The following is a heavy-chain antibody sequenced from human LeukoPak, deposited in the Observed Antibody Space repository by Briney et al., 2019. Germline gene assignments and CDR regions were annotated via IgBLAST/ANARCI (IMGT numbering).Heavy chain of an antibody. J-gene: IGHJ4*02. D-gene: IGHD3-22*01. V-gene: IGHV3-21*01. Sequence: GGSLRLSCSTSEFPISDFTMNWVRQAPGKGLEWVSSISSGDGNIYYTDSLRGRFTISRDNPKNSLYLQMNSLRAEDTAVYYCARAPAGNYYDSSGYSRPYFFDYWGQGTLVTVSS. CDR2: ISSGDGNI. CDR1: EFPISDFT. CDR3: ARAPAGNYYDSSGYSRPYFFDY.